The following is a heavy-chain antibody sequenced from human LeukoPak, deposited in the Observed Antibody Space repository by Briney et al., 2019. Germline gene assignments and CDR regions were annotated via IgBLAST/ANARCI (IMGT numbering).Heavy chain of an antibody. CDR3: AKTMIVVVITGAFDI. J-gene: IGHJ3*02. V-gene: IGHV3-30*18. D-gene: IGHD3-22*01. CDR1: GFTFSSYG. CDR2: ISYDGSNK. Sequence: PGRSPRLSCAASGFTFSSYGMHWVRQAPGKGLEWVAVISYDGSNKYYADSVKGRFTISRDNSKNTLYLQMNSLRAEDTAVYYCAKTMIVVVITGAFDIWGQGTMVTVSS.